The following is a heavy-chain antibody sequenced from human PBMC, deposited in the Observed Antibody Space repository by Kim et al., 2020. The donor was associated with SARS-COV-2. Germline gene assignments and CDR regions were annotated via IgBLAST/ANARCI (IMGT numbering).Heavy chain of an antibody. CDR3: VRQTTYGHFGDY. CDR1: GYTFLTSS. V-gene: IGHV1-3*01. CDR2: INSDNGDT. Sequence: ASVKVSCKASGYTFLTSSMHWVRQAPGQSLEWMGWINSDNGDTAYSQKFQGRVSITRDTSARTGYMELTTLTSEDTAVYFCVRQTTYGHFGDYWGQGTLV. J-gene: IGHJ4*02. D-gene: IGHD3-16*01.